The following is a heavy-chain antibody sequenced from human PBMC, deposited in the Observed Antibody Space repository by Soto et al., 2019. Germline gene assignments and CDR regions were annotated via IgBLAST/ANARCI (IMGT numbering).Heavy chain of an antibody. CDR3: ARSPTVTTFFYYYYYYRDV. D-gene: IGHD4-4*01. CDR1: GGSISSYY. J-gene: IGHJ6*03. Sequence: SETLSLTCTVSGGSISSYYWSWIRQPPGKGLEWIGYIYYSGSTNYNPSLKSRVTISVDTSKNQFSLKLSSVTAADTAVYYCARSPTVTTFFYYYYYYRDVWGKGTTVTVSS. CDR2: IYYSGST. V-gene: IGHV4-59*01.